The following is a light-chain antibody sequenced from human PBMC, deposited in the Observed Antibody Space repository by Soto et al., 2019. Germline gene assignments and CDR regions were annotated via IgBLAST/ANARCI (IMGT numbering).Light chain of an antibody. CDR1: NIGSKS. Sequence: SYELTQPRSVTVDPGQTARLTCGGLNIGSKSVHWSQQRPGQSPVTVVYHDSNRPSGIPERFSGSNSGNTATLTISGVEVGDEAVYFCQVWESDDDPVVFGGGTQMTVL. CDR3: QVWESDDDPVV. V-gene: IGLV3-21*02. CDR2: HDS. J-gene: IGLJ2*01.